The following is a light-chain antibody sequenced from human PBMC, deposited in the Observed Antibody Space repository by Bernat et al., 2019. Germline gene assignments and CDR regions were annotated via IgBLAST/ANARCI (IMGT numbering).Light chain of an antibody. V-gene: IGLV2-8*01. CDR2: EVS. CDR3: SSYADSNHWV. J-gene: IGLJ3*02. Sequence: QSALTQPPSASGSPVQSVTISCTGISSDVGGYNYVSWYQQHPGKAPKLMIYEVSKRPSGVPDRFSGSKSGNTASLTVSELQAGDEADYYCSSYADSNHWVVGGGTKLTLL. CDR1: SSDVGGYNY.